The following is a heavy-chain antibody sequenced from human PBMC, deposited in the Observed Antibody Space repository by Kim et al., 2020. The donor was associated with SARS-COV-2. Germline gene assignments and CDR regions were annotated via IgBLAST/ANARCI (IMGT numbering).Heavy chain of an antibody. CDR3: ARDKVTMVRGVIRGLLDY. D-gene: IGHD3-10*01. V-gene: IGHV3-64*01. J-gene: IGHJ4*02. Sequence: KGRFTISRDNSKNTLYLQMGSLRAEDMAVYYCARDKVTMVRGVIRGLLDYWGQGTLVTVSS.